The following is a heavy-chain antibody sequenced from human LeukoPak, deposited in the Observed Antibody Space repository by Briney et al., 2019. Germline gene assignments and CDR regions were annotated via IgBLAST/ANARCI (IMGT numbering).Heavy chain of an antibody. D-gene: IGHD3-22*01. J-gene: IGHJ4*02. CDR1: GGSISSSSYY. CDR2: IYYSGST. CDR3: ARQTYYDSSGYLYYFDY. Sequence: SETLSLTCTVSGGSISSSSYYWGWIRQPLGKGLEWIGSIYYSGSTYYNPSLKSRVTISVDTSKNQFSLKLSSVTAADTAVYYCARQTYYDSSGYLYYFDYWGQGTLVTVSS. V-gene: IGHV4-39*01.